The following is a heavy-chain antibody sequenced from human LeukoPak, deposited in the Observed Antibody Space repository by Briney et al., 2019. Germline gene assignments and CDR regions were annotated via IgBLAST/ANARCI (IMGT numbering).Heavy chain of an antibody. D-gene: IGHD3-9*01. V-gene: IGHV1-18*04. CDR3: ARGYYDILTGYWYYYYMDV. J-gene: IGHJ6*03. CDR2: ISAYNGNT. CDR1: GYTFTGYY. Sequence: GASVKVSCKASGYTFTGYYIHWVRQAPGQGLEWMGWISAYNGNTNYAQKLQGRVTMTTDTSTSTAYMELRSLRSDDTAVYYYARGYYDILTGYWYYYYMDVWGKGTTVTISS.